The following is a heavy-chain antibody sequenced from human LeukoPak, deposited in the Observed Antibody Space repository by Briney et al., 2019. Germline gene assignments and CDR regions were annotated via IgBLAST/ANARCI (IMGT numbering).Heavy chain of an antibody. V-gene: IGHV4-30-2*01. D-gene: IGHD2-2*01. CDR2: IYHSGST. Sequence: PSETLSLTCTVSGGSISSGGYYWSWIRQPPGKGLEWIGYIYHSGSTYYNPSLKSRVTISVDRSKNQFSLKLSSVTAADTAVYYCARGYCSSTSRYFDYWGQGTLVTVSS. CDR3: ARGYCSSTSRYFDY. CDR1: GGSISSGGYY. J-gene: IGHJ4*02.